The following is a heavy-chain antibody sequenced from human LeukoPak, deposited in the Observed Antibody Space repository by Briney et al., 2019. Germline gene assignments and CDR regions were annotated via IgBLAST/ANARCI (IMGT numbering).Heavy chain of an antibody. Sequence: SETLSLTCTVSGGSISSSSYYWGWIRQPPGKGLEWIGSIYYSGSTYYNPSLKSRVTISVDTSKNQFSLKLSSVTAADTAVYYCARDRGRYYYDSSDYSPGYYGMDVWGQGTTVIVSS. J-gene: IGHJ6*02. CDR3: ARDRGRYYYDSSDYSPGYYGMDV. CDR2: IYYSGST. D-gene: IGHD3-22*01. V-gene: IGHV4-39*07. CDR1: GGSISSSSYY.